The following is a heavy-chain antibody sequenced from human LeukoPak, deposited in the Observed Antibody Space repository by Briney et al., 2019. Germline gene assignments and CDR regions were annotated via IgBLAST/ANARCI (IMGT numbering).Heavy chain of an antibody. D-gene: IGHD6-13*01. CDR1: GYSISSGYY. J-gene: IGHJ4*02. V-gene: IGHV4-38-2*01. Sequence: SETLSLTCAVSGYSISSGYYWGWIRQPPGKGLEWIGSIYHSGSTYYNPSLKSRVTISLDTSKNQFSLNLTSVTAADAAVYYCASPEGGIWGRGTLVTVSS. CDR2: IYHSGST. CDR3: ASPEGGI.